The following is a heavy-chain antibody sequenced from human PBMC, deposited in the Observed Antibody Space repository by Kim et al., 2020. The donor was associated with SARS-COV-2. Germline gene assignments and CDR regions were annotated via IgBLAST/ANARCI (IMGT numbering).Heavy chain of an antibody. D-gene: IGHD3-3*01. CDR3: ARRMYYDFWSGYLYWYFDL. V-gene: IGHV4-39*01. J-gene: IGHJ2*01. Sequence: RVTISVDTSKNQFSLKLSSVTAADTAVYYCARRMYYDFWSGYLYWYFDLWGRGTLVTVSS.